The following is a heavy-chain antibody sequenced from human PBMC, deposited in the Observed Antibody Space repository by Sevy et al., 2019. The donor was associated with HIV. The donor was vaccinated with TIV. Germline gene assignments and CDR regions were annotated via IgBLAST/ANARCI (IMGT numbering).Heavy chain of an antibody. V-gene: IGHV3-21*01. D-gene: IGHD6-13*01. CDR2: IGSSNSYI. Sequence: GESLKISCAASGFSFSSYSVSWVRQAPGKGLEWVASIGSSNSYIYYADSVKGRFTISRDNAKNSLFLHMNTLRAEDTAVYYCARSYSSSWYILYSFEYWGQGTPVTVSS. CDR1: GFSFSSYS. CDR3: ARSYSSSWYILYSFEY. J-gene: IGHJ4*02.